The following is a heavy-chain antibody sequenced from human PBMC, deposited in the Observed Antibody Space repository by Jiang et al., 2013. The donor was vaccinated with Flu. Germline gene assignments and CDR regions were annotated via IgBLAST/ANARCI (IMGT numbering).Heavy chain of an antibody. J-gene: IGHJ4*02. CDR1: RYSFTSYW. D-gene: IGHD3-9*01. CDR2: IYPGDSDT. Sequence: VQLVESGAEVKKPGESLRISCQGFRYSFTSYWIGWVRQRPGKGLEWLGLIYPGDSDTTYSPPFQGQVTFSADKSINTAYLHLKSLKASDTAMYFCARLTGGYIDRLLSPYFFDFWGQGTLVTVSS. CDR3: ARLTGGYIDRLLSPYFFDF. V-gene: IGHV5-51*01.